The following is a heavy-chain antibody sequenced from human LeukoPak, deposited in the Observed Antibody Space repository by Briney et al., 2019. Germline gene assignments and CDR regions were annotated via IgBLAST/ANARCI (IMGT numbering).Heavy chain of an antibody. J-gene: IGHJ4*02. D-gene: IGHD6-19*01. CDR1: GFTFSSYS. CDR3: TRSPWGGAVAGPFDN. Sequence: PGESLRLSCAASGFTFSSYSMNWVRQAPGKGLEWVSSSSSTSTDLNYADSVKGRFTISRDNAKNSLYLQMNSMRAEDTAVYYCTRSPWGGAVAGPFDNWGQGTLVTVSS. V-gene: IGHV3-21*01. CDR2: SSSTSTDL.